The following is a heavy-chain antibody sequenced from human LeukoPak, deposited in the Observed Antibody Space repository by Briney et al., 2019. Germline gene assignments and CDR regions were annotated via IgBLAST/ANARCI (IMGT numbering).Heavy chain of an antibody. J-gene: IGHJ4*02. V-gene: IGHV5-51*01. D-gene: IGHD4-17*01. CDR1: GYSFTSYW. Sequence: GESLKISCKGSGYSFTSYWIGWVRQMPGKGLEWMGIIYPGDSDTRYSPSFQGQVTISADKSISTAYLQWSSLKASDTAMYYCARQEDGDYGVEYYFDYWGQGTLVTVSS. CDR3: ARQEDGDYGVEYYFDY. CDR2: IYPGDSDT.